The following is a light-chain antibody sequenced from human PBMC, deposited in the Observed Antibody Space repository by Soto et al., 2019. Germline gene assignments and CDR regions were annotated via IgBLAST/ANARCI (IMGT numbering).Light chain of an antibody. CDR1: SPDVEPYNL. CDR3: RSYAGSRSFVV. J-gene: IGLJ2*01. CDR2: EGS. V-gene: IGLV2-23*01. Sequence: QSVLTQPPSVSGSPGPPITISCTGTSPDVEPYNLVSWYQQHPGKAPQLLIYEGSNRPSGVSNRFSGSKSGTTASLAISGLQAEDEADYYCRSYAGSRSFVVFGGGTKLTVL.